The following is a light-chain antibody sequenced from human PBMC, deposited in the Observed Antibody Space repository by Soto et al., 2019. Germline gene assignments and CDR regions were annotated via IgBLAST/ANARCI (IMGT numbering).Light chain of an antibody. CDR1: QGISSY. V-gene: IGKV1D-8*01. Sequence: WVTQSPSLLSASTGDRVTLSWRMSQGISSYLAWYQQKPGKAPELLIYDVSSLESGVPSRFSGSGSGTEFTLTISGLQPDDFATYYCQQYYTYPWTFGHGTKVDI. CDR3: QQYYTYPWT. CDR2: DVS. J-gene: IGKJ1*01.